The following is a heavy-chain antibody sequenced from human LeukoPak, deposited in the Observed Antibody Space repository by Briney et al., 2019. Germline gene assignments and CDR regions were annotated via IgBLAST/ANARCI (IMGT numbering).Heavy chain of an antibody. D-gene: IGHD3-9*01. V-gene: IGHV4-59*01. CDR1: GGSISSYY. CDR2: IYYSGST. J-gene: IGHJ4*02. CDR3: ARVYYDILTGYYDKYYFDY. Sequence: SETLSLTCTVSGGSISSYYWSWIRQPPGKGLEWIGYIYYSGSTNYNPSLKSRVTISVDTSKNQFSLKLSSVTAADTAVYYCARVYYDILTGYYDKYYFDYWGQGTLVTVSS.